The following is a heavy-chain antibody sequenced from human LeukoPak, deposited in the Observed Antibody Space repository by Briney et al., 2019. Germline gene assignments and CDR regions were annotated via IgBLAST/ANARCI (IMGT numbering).Heavy chain of an antibody. D-gene: IGHD2-15*01. Sequence: SVKVSCKTAGGTFSSYAISWGRQAPGQGLEWMGGIIPIFGTANYAQKSQRRVTITADESTSTAYMELSSLRSEDTAVYYCARASGGARTHYYYGMDVWGKGTTVTVSS. CDR1: GGTFSSYA. CDR3: ARASGGARTHYYYGMDV. J-gene: IGHJ6*04. CDR2: IIPIFGTA. V-gene: IGHV1-69*13.